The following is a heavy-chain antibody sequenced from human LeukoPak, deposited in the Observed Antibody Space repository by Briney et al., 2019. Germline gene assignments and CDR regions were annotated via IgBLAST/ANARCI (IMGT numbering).Heavy chain of an antibody. V-gene: IGHV4-38-2*02. CDR3: ARDQRVRGVIITGWFDP. CDR2: IYHSGST. CDR1: GYSISSGYY. Sequence: SETLSLTCTVSGYSISSGYYWGWIRQPPGKGLEWIGSIYHSGSTYYNPSLKSRVTISVDTSKNQFPLKLSSVTAADTAVYYCARDQRVRGVIITGWFDPWGQGTLVTVSS. J-gene: IGHJ5*02. D-gene: IGHD3-10*01.